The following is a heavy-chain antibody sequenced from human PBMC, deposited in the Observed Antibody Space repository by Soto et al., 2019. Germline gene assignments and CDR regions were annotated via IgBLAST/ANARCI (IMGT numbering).Heavy chain of an antibody. CDR2: IDPSDSYT. CDR1: GYSFTSYW. Sequence: GESLKISCKGSGYSFTSYWISWVRQMPGKGLEWMGRIDPSDSYTNYSPSFQGHVTISADKSISTAYLQWSSLKASDTAMYYCARHLSDYGDYGSSAFDIWGQGTMVTVS. V-gene: IGHV5-10-1*01. CDR3: ARHLSDYGDYGSSAFDI. D-gene: IGHD4-17*01. J-gene: IGHJ3*02.